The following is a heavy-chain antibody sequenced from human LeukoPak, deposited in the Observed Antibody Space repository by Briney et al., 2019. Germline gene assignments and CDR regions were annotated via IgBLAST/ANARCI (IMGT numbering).Heavy chain of an antibody. CDR3: ARVITGGYYFDY. V-gene: IGHV3-53*01. CDR1: GFTVSSNY. J-gene: IGHJ4*02. Sequence: GGSLRLSCAASGFTVSSNYMNWVRQAPGKGLEWVSVIYSGGSTYYADSVKGRFTISTDNSKNTRYIQMNSLRAEDTAVYYCARVITGGYYFDYWGQGTLVTVSS. D-gene: IGHD7-27*01. CDR2: IYSGGST.